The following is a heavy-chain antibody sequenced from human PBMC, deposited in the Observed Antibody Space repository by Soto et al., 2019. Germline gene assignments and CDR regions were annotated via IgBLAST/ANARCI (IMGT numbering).Heavy chain of an antibody. CDR3: ARAPPMVRGVGAFDI. CDR2: IYHSGST. CDR1: GGSISSGGYS. D-gene: IGHD3-10*01. V-gene: IGHV4-30-2*01. Sequence: PSETLSLTCAVSGGSISSGGYSWSWIRQPPGKGLEWIGYIYHSGSTYYNPSLKSRVTISVDRSKNQFSLKLSSVTAAGTAVYYCARAPPMVRGVGAFDIWGQGTMVTVSS. J-gene: IGHJ3*02.